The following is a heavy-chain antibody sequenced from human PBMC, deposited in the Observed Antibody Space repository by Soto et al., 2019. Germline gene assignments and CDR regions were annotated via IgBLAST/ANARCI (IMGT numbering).Heavy chain of an antibody. J-gene: IGHJ4*02. CDR3: ARALYSSSWYGY. CDR2: IYYSGST. Sequence: SETLSLTCTVSGGSISSYHWSWIRQPPGKGLEWIGYIYYSGSTNYNPSLKSRVTISVDTSKNQFSLKLSSVTAADTAVYYCARALYSSSWYGYWGQGTLVTVSS. CDR1: GGSISSYH. D-gene: IGHD6-13*01. V-gene: IGHV4-59*01.